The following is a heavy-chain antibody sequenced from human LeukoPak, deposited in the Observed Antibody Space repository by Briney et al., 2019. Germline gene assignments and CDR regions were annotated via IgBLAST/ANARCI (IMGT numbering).Heavy chain of an antibody. CDR1: GFTFSSYA. J-gene: IGHJ6*02. V-gene: IGHV3-30*01. Sequence: TGGSLRLSCAASGFTFSSYAMHWVRQAPGKGLEWVAAISYDGSNKYYADSVKGRFTISRDNSKNTLYLQMNSLRAEDTAVYYCAKGMVENDYGDYGLLRGHYYYYGMDVWGQGTTVTVSS. CDR3: AKGMVENDYGDYGLLRGHYYYYGMDV. CDR2: ISYDGSNK. D-gene: IGHD4-17*01.